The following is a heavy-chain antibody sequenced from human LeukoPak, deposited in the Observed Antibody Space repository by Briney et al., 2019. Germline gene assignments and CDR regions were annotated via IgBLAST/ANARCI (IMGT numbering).Heavy chain of an antibody. CDR3: ARAKMHRGGVPRWFDP. J-gene: IGHJ5*02. D-gene: IGHD3-3*01. Sequence: ASVKVSCKASEYTFTSYAINWVRQATGQGLEWMGWMNPNIGTTGYAQKFQGRVTITRNNSTSTAYMELSSLRSEDTAMYYCARAKMHRGGVPRWFDPWGHGTLVTVSS. V-gene: IGHV1-8*03. CDR1: EYTFTSYA. CDR2: MNPNIGTT.